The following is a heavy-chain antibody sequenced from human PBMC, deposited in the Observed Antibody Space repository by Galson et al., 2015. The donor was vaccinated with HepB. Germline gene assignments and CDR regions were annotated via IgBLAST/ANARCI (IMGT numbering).Heavy chain of an antibody. D-gene: IGHD2-21*02. Sequence: SVKVSCKASGYTFPNYGLNWVRQAPGQGLEWMAWINGYKGYTTYAQKFQGRVTMTRDTSTGTAYMLLRRLRSADTAVYYCAREYMVTTNIWFDPWGQGTLVTVSS. CDR2: INGYKGYT. CDR3: AREYMVTTNIWFDP. J-gene: IGHJ5*02. CDR1: GYTFPNYG. V-gene: IGHV1-18*01.